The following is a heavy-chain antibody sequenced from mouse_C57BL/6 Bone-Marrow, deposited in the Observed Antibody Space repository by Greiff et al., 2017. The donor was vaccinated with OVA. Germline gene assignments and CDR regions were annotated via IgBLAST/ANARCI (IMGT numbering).Heavy chain of an antibody. J-gene: IGHJ4*01. V-gene: IGHV1-26*01. Sequence: VQLQQSGPELVKPGASVKISCKASGYTFTDYYMNWVKQSHGKSLEWIGDINPNNGGTSYNQKFKGKATLTVDKSSSTAYMELRSLTSEDSAVYYCARDGYYGEGYYYAMDYWGQGTSVTVSS. CDR1: GYTFTDYY. CDR2: INPNNGGT. D-gene: IGHD2-3*01. CDR3: ARDGYYGEGYYYAMDY.